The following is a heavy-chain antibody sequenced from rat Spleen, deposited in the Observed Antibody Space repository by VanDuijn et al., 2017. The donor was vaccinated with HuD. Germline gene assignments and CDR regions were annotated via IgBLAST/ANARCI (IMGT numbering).Heavy chain of an antibody. CDR3: ATDTTLYFDY. J-gene: IGHJ2*01. CDR1: GFTFGDYD. D-gene: IGHD1-5*01. CDR2: ISPSGGNT. V-gene: IGHV5-19*01. Sequence: EVQLVESGGGLVQPGRSLKLSCAASGFTFGDYDIHWIRQAPTKGLDWVASISPSGGNTYYRDSVKGRFTISRDNAKSTLYLQMDSLRSEDTATYYCATDTTLYFDYWGQGVMVTVSS.